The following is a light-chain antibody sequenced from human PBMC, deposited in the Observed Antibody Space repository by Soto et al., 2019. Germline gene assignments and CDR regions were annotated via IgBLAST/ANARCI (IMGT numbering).Light chain of an antibody. V-gene: IGKV3-20*01. CDR2: GAS. J-gene: IGKJ1*01. CDR1: QTVSSNF. Sequence: EIVLTQSPGTLSLSPGERATLSCRASQTVSSNFLAWYQEKPGQGPRLLIYGASTRATGIPDRFSGSGSGTEFTLTISSLEPEDFAVYYCQQYGSSLWTFGQGTKVDIK. CDR3: QQYGSSLWT.